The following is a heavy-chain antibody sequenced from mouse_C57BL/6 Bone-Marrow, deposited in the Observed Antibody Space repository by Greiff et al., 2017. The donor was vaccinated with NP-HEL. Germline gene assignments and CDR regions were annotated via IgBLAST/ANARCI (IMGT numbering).Heavy chain of an antibody. CDR3: ARHEEIYYGSRDYAMDY. V-gene: IGHV1-62-2*01. Sequence: VQLQESGAELVKPGASVKLSCKASGYTFTEYTIHWVKQRSGQGLEWIGWFYPGSGSIKYNEKFKDKATLTADKSSSTVYMELSRLTSEDSAVYFCARHEEIYYGSRDYAMDYWGQGTSVTVSS. CDR1: GYTFTEYT. J-gene: IGHJ4*01. CDR2: FYPGSGSI. D-gene: IGHD1-1*01.